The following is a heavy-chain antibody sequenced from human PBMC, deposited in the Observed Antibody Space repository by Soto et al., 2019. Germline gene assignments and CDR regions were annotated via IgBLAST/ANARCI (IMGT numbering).Heavy chain of an antibody. J-gene: IGHJ4*01. V-gene: IGHV1-8*01. CDR2: MQPSTGRT. CDR1: GYSFTSLD. CDR3: ARGVSAGVDY. Sequence: ASVKVSCKASGYSFTSLDINWVRQTAGQGLEWMGWMQPSTGRTGYAQKFQGRVTMTRDTSINTAYMELTTLTSDDTAFYYCARGVSAGVDYWGHGTLVTVSS. D-gene: IGHD1-26*01.